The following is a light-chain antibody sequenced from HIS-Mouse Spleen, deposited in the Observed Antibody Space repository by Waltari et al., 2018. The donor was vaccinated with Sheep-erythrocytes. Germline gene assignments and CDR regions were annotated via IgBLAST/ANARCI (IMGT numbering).Light chain of an antibody. Sequence: QSALTQPRSLSGSPGQSVTIPCTATSSDVGGYNYVSWYQQHPVKAPKLMIYDVSKRPSGVPDRFSGSKSGNTASLTISGLQAEDEADYYCCSYAGSYNHVFATGTKVTVL. CDR2: DVS. J-gene: IGLJ1*01. CDR3: CSYAGSYNHV. CDR1: SSDVGGYNY. V-gene: IGLV2-11*01.